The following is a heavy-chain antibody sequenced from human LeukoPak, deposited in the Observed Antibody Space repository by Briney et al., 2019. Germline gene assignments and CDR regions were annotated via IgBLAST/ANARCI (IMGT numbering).Heavy chain of an antibody. Sequence: GGSLRLSCAASGFTFSSYAMSWVRQAPGKGLEWVAVISYDGSNKYYADSVKGRFTISRDNSKNTLYLQMNSLRAEDTAVYYCARGDYYYGSGSYPVYWGQGTLVTVSS. CDR3: ARGDYYYGSGSYPVY. V-gene: IGHV3-30-3*01. D-gene: IGHD3-10*01. CDR1: GFTFSSYA. CDR2: ISYDGSNK. J-gene: IGHJ4*02.